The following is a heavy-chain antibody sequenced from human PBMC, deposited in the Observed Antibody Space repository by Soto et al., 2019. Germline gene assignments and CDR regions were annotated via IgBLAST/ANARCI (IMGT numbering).Heavy chain of an antibody. CDR2: IYYGGGT. V-gene: IGHV4-34*10. J-gene: IGHJ5*02. D-gene: IGHD2-21*02. CDR3: ARWRYCLSGDCFPNWFDP. Sequence: PSETLSLTCAVYGGSFSGYYWSWIRQSPGKGLEWIGYIYYGGGTVYNPSLKGRSKVSLDMSKNQFSLNLTSVTAADTAVYFCARWRYCLSGDCFPNWFDPWGQGTLVTVSS. CDR1: GGSFSGYY.